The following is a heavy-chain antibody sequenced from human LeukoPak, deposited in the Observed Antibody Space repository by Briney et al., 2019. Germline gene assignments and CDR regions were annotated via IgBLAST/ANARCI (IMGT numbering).Heavy chain of an antibody. Sequence: PSETLSLTCTVSGGSISSYYWSWIRQPAGEGLEWIGRIYTSESTNYNPSLKSRVTMSVDTSKNQFSLKLSSVTAADTAVYYCARDREYSGYDPFDYWGQGTLVTVSS. CDR1: GGSISSYY. CDR3: ARDREYSGYDPFDY. D-gene: IGHD5-12*01. J-gene: IGHJ4*02. CDR2: IYTSEST. V-gene: IGHV4-4*07.